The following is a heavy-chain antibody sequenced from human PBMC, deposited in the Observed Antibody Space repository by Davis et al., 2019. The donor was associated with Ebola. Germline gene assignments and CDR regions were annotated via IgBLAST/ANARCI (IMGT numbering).Heavy chain of an antibody. Sequence: MPSETLSLTCAVLGRSFSGNYWSWIRQSPGKGLEWIGEISPGGSTSYNPSLQSRVTFSVDTSKNEISLSLNSVTAADTAVYYCARSNTAPRWGYYYSGMDVWGQGTTVAASS. CDR3: ARSNTAPRWGYYYSGMDV. J-gene: IGHJ6*02. D-gene: IGHD4-11*01. V-gene: IGHV4-34*01. CDR1: GRSFSGNY. CDR2: ISPGGST.